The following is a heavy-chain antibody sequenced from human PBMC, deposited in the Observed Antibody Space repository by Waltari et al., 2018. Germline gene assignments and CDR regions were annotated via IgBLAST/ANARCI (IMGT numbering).Heavy chain of an antibody. CDR2: IKSKTDGGTT. CDR3: TTLPLITTRDY. Sequence: EVQLVESGGGLVKHGGSLRLSCAASGFTFSNAWMSWVRQAPGKGLEWVGRIKSKTDGGTTDYAAPVKGRFTISRDDSKNTLYLQMNSLKTEDTAVYYCTTLPLITTRDYWGQGTLVTVSS. D-gene: IGHD3-16*01. V-gene: IGHV3-15*01. J-gene: IGHJ4*02. CDR1: GFTFSNAW.